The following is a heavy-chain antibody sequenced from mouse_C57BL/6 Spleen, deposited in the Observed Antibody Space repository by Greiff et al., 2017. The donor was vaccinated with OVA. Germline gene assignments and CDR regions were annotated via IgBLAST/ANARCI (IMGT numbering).Heavy chain of an antibody. CDR1: GYTFTSYW. CDR2: IDPSDRYT. J-gene: IGHJ2*01. Sequence: QVQLQQPGAELVKPGASVKLSCKASGYTFTSYWMQWVKQRPGQGLEWIGEIDPSDRYTNYNQKFKGKATLTVDTSSSTAYMQLSSLTSEDSAVYYCARSETAQATWFDYWGQGTTLTVSS. D-gene: IGHD3-2*02. V-gene: IGHV1-50*01. CDR3: ARSETAQATWFDY.